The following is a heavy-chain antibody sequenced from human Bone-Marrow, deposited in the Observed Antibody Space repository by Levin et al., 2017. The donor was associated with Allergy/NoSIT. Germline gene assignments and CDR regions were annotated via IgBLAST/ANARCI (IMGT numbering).Heavy chain of an antibody. CDR1: GFDFTNDW. CDR3: ARSMGRSYYFYYYALDG. J-gene: IGHJ6*02. D-gene: IGHD1-26*01. Sequence: GESLKISCKASGFDFTNDWIAWVRQMPGKGLELMGLVYPADSDTRYSPSFPSPVPISADKSIRTAYLQWSSLKASDTAVYYCARSMGRSYYFYYYALDGWGQGTTVTVSS. CDR2: VYPADSDT. V-gene: IGHV5-51*01.